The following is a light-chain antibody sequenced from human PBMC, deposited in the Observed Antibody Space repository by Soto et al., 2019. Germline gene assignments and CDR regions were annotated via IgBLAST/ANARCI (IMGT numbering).Light chain of an antibody. CDR3: QQSYSTPSHT. CDR2: AAS. V-gene: IGKV1-39*01. J-gene: IGKJ4*01. Sequence: DIQMTQSPSSLSASVGDRVTITCRASQSISSYLNWYQQKPGKAPKLLIYAASSLQSGVPSRFSGSGSGTDFTLTISSLXPEDFATYYCQQSYSTPSHTFGGGTKVEIK. CDR1: QSISSY.